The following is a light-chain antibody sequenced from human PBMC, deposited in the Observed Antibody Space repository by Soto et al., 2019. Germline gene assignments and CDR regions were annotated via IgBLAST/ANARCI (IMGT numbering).Light chain of an antibody. CDR1: SSSIGSNT. CDR2: GHN. J-gene: IGLJ2*01. CDR3: AAWGDSLNGRV. Sequence: QSVLTQPPSASGTPGQRVTISCSGSSSSIGSNTVNWYQQLPGTAPKLLIYGHNQRPSGVPDRFSGSKSGTSASLAISGLQSEDEADYYCAAWGDSLNGRVFGGGTKLTVL. V-gene: IGLV1-44*01.